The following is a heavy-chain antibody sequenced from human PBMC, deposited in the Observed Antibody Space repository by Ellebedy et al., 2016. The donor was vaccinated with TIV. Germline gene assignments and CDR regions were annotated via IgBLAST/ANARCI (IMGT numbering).Heavy chain of an antibody. CDR3: ATPWGWQQLVH. D-gene: IGHD6-13*01. J-gene: IGHJ4*02. CDR2: IKNKANSYTK. CDR1: GFTFGDHY. V-gene: IGHV3-72*01. Sequence: GESLKISCVVSGFTFGDHYMDWVRQAPGKGLEWVGRIKNKANSYTKDYAASVKGRFTISRDDSKNSLYLKMNSLQTEDTAVYYCATPWGWQQLVHWGQGTLVTVSS.